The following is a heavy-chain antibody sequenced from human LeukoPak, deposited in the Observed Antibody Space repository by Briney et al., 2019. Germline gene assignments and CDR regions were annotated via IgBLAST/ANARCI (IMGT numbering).Heavy chain of an antibody. Sequence: SQTLSLTCTVSGGSIGSGDYYWSWIRQPPGKGLEWIGEINHSGSTNYNPSLKSRVTISVDTSKNQFSLKLSSVTAADTAVYYCARALGTSLDYWGQGTLVTVSS. J-gene: IGHJ4*02. CDR1: GGSIGSGDYY. CDR2: INHSGST. V-gene: IGHV4-30-4*08. D-gene: IGHD7-27*01. CDR3: ARALGTSLDY.